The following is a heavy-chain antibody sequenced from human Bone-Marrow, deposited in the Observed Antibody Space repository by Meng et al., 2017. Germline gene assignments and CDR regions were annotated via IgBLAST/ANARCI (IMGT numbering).Heavy chain of an antibody. CDR2: TYYRSKWYN. D-gene: IGHD4-23*01. CDR3: ARDWGGNSHDAFDI. CDR1: GNSFSSNSAA. J-gene: IGHJ3*02. Sequence: QVQLQQPGPGLVKPSQTLPRTCAISGNSFSSNSAAWNWIRQSPSRGLEWLGRTYYRSKWYNDYAVSVKSRITINPDTSKNQFSLQLNSVTPEDTAVYYCARDWGGNSHDAFDIWGQGTMVTVSS. V-gene: IGHV6-1*01.